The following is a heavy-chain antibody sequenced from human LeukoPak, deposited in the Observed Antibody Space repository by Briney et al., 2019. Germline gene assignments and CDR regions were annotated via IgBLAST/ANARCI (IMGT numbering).Heavy chain of an antibody. D-gene: IGHD3-16*02. CDR3: ARTGYYDYVWGSYRSTYYFDY. V-gene: IGHV3-20*04. J-gene: IGHJ4*02. CDR1: GFTFDDYG. CDR2: INWNGGST. Sequence: PGGSLRLSCAASGFTFDDYGMSWVRQAPGKGLEWVSGINWNGGSTVYADSVKGRFTISRDNAKNSLYLQMNSLRAEDTALYYCARTGYYDYVWGSYRSTYYFDYWGQGTLVTVSS.